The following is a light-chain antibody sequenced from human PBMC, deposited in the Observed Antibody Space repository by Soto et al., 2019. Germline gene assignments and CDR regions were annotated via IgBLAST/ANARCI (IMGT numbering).Light chain of an antibody. CDR2: SNN. CDR1: SSNIGSNT. J-gene: IGLJ1*01. V-gene: IGLV1-44*01. CDR3: SVCAGSITGYV. Sequence: QSVLTQPPSASGTPGQRVTISCSGSSSNIGSNTVNWYQHLQRAAPKLLMQSNNQRPSGVPDRFSGSQSGTSASLTISGLQSEDEADYYCSVCAGSITGYVFGTGTKVTVL.